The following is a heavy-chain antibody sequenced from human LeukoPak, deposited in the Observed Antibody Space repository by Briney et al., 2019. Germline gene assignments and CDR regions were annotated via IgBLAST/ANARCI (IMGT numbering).Heavy chain of an antibody. CDR2: SYYTGTT. J-gene: IGHJ5*02. D-gene: IGHD3-22*01. Sequence: SETLSLTCTVSGGSISISSYYWGWIRQPPGKGLERIGRSYYTGTTHYNLSLKSRVTISVDTSKNQLSLKLSSVTAADTAVYYCATTYYDSSGYYYVDVGWFDRWGQGTLVTVSS. CDR3: ATTYYDSSGYYYVDVGWFDR. CDR1: GGSISISSYY. V-gene: IGHV4-39*07.